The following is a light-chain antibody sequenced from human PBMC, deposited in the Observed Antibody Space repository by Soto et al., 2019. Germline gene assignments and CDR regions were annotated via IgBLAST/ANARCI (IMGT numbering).Light chain of an antibody. V-gene: IGLV2-14*01. Sequence: QSALTQPASVSGSPGQSITISCTGATSDVGNYNCVSWYQHHPGKAPKLMIYEVTNRPSGVSNRFSGSKSGNTASLTISGLQAEDEADYYCKSYTSRSTYVFGTGTKVTVL. J-gene: IGLJ1*01. CDR2: EVT. CDR1: TSDVGNYNC. CDR3: KSYTSRSTYV.